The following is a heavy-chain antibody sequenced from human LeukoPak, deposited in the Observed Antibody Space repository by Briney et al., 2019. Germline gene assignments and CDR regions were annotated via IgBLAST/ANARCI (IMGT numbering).Heavy chain of an antibody. CDR3: ARIRGSYFDF. Sequence: SQTLSLTCAISGDSVSSNSATWTWIRQSPSRGLEWLGRTYYMSKWYNDYAVSVKSRLTINADTSKNQFSLQLNSVTPEDTAVYYCARIRGSYFDFWGQGTLVTVSS. J-gene: IGHJ4*02. CDR1: GDSVSSNSAT. V-gene: IGHV6-1*01. D-gene: IGHD5-12*01. CDR2: TYYMSKWYN.